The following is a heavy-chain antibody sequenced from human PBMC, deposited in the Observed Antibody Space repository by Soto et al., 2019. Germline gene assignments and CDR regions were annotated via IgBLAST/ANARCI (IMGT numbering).Heavy chain of an antibody. V-gene: IGHV3-23*01. CDR1: GFTFSSYP. Sequence: GGSLRLSCVASGFTFSSYPMSWVRQAPGKGLEWVSVISSSGGSTYYADSMKGRLTISRDNSKNTLWLQMNSLRAEDTAVYYCAKDLGSSTWYVVRGFDHWGQGTLVTVSS. CDR2: ISSSGGST. D-gene: IGHD6-13*01. J-gene: IGHJ4*02. CDR3: AKDLGSSTWYVVRGFDH.